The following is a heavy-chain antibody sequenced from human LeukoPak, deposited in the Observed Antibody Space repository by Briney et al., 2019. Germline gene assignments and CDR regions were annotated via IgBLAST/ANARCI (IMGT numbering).Heavy chain of an antibody. V-gene: IGHV4-34*01. CDR2: INHSGST. J-gene: IGHJ3*02. CDR3: ARSYGINDAFDI. Sequence: SETLSLTCAVYGGSFSGYYWSWIRQPPGKGLEWIGEINHSGSTNYNPSLKSRVTISVDTSKNQFSLKLSSVTAADTAVYYCARSYGINDAFDIWGQGTMVTVSS. D-gene: IGHD2-8*01. CDR1: GGSFSGYY.